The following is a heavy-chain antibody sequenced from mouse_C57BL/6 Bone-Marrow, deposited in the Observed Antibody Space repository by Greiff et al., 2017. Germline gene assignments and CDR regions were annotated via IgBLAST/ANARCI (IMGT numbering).Heavy chain of an antibody. CDR2: IYPSDSET. Sequence: VQLQQPGAELVRPGSSVKLSCKASGYTFTSYWMDWVKQRPGQGLEWIGNIYPSDSETHYNQKFKDKATLTVDKSSSTAYMQLSSLTSEDSAVYYCARGGYYDGYWGQGTTLTVSS. V-gene: IGHV1-61*01. CDR3: ARGGYYDGY. CDR1: GYTFTSYW. D-gene: IGHD1-1*01. J-gene: IGHJ2*01.